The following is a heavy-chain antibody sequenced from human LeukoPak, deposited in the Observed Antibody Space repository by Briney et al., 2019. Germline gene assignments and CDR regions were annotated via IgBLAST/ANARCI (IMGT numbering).Heavy chain of an antibody. Sequence: GGSLRLSCAASGFAFSSQAMGWVRQAPGKGLEWVSVISDSGSITYYADSVKGRFTISRDNSKNTLFLQMNCLRAEDTAVYYCAKDARRTSGWYFFDYWGQGTLVTVSS. CDR3: AKDARRTSGWYFFDY. J-gene: IGHJ4*02. CDR2: ISDSGSIT. D-gene: IGHD6-19*01. V-gene: IGHV3-23*01. CDR1: GFAFSSQA.